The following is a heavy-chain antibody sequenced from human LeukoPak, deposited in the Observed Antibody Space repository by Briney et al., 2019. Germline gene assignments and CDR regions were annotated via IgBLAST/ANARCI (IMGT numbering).Heavy chain of an antibody. D-gene: IGHD1-1*01. Sequence: ASVKVSCKASGYTFTSYGISWVRQAPGQGLEWMGGIIPIFGTANYAQKFQGRVTITADESTSTAYMELSSLRSEDTAVYYCARETGTTNDWFDPWGQGTLVTVSS. CDR2: IIPIFGTA. CDR1: GYTFTSYG. J-gene: IGHJ5*02. CDR3: ARETGTTNDWFDP. V-gene: IGHV1-69*13.